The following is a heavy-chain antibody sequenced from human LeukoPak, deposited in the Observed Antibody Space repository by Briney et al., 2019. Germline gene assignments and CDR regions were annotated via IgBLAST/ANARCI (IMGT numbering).Heavy chain of an antibody. V-gene: IGHV1-18*01. CDR2: ISTYNGNT. CDR3: ARGTTADIDY. CDR1: GYTFSTYG. J-gene: IGHJ4*02. Sequence: ASVKVSCKASGYTFSTYGISWVRQAPGQGVEGMGWISTYNGNTNYAQKLQGRVTMTTDTSTSTAYMELRSLRSDDTAVYYCARGTTADIDYWGQGTLVTVSS. D-gene: IGHD5-12*01.